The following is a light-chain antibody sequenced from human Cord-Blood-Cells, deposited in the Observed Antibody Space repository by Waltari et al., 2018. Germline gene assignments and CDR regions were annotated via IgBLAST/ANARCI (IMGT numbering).Light chain of an antibody. CDR3: QQLNSYLFT. CDR1: QGISSY. J-gene: IGKJ3*01. CDR2: AAS. Sequence: DIPLTQSPSFLSASVGDRVTITCRASQGISSYLAWYQQKPGKAPKLLIYAASTLQSGVPSRFSGSGSETEVTLTISSLQPEDFATYYCQQLNSYLFTFGPGTKVDIK. V-gene: IGKV1-9*01.